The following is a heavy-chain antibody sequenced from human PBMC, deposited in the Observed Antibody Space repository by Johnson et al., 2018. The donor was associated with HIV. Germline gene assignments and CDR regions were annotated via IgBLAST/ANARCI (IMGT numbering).Heavy chain of an antibody. Sequence: QMLLVESGGGVVQPGRSLRLSCAASGFTFSSYAMHWVRQAPGKGLEWVAVISYDGSNKYYADSVKGRFTISRDNSKNTLYLQMNSLRAEDTAVYYCAREWELLGSAFDIWGQGTMVTDSS. CDR3: AREWELLGSAFDI. D-gene: IGHD1-26*01. J-gene: IGHJ3*02. CDR1: GFTFSSYA. V-gene: IGHV3-30-3*01. CDR2: ISYDGSNK.